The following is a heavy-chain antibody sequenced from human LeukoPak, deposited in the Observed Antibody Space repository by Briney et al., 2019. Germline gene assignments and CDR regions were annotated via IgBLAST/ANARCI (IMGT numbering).Heavy chain of an antibody. CDR1: GFTFTNYG. CDR2: ITYDGYYN. V-gene: IGHV3-30*03. CDR3: ARDLSPVVRASPMGY. J-gene: IGHJ4*02. D-gene: IGHD3-10*01. Sequence: PGTSLRHSCAASGFTFTNYGMHSVRQAPGKGLEWMALITYDGYYNYYSESVKGRFTISSDTSKNTLYQQMNSLRAEDTAVYYCARDLSPVVRASPMGYWGRGTPVTVSS.